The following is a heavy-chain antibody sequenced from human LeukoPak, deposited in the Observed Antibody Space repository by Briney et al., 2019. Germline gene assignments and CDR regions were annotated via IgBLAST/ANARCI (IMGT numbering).Heavy chain of an antibody. CDR2: FDPEDGDT. J-gene: IGHJ4*02. D-gene: IGHD2-2*02. CDR1: GYTLTKLS. CDR3: ARFGTAAAIQAYYFDY. Sequence: ASVKVSCKVSGYTLTKLSMHWVRQAPGKGLEWMGGFDPEDGDTIYAQKFQGRVIMTEDTSTDTAYMELSSLRSEDTAVYYCARFGTAAAIQAYYFDYWGQGTLVTVSS. V-gene: IGHV1-24*01.